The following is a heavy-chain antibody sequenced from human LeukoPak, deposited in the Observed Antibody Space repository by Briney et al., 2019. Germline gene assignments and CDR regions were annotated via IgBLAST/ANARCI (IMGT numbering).Heavy chain of an antibody. Sequence: PGGSLRLSCAASGFTVSSNYMSWVRQAPGKGLEWVSVIYSGGSTYYADSVKGRFTISRDNSKNTLYLQMNSLRAEDTAVYYCARDRGLRLGELSLYNYYYGMDVWGQGTTVTVSS. D-gene: IGHD3-16*02. CDR3: ARDRGLRLGELSLYNYYYGMDV. V-gene: IGHV3-53*01. J-gene: IGHJ6*02. CDR2: IYSGGST. CDR1: GFTVSSNY.